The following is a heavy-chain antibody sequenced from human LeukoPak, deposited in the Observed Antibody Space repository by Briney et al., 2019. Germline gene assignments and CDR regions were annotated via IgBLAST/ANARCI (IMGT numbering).Heavy chain of an antibody. CDR2: ISYDGYNK. D-gene: IGHD5-18*01. J-gene: IGHJ3*02. CDR1: GFTFSTYG. V-gene: IGHV3-30*18. Sequence: GGSLRLSCAASGFTFSTYGMHWVRQAPGRGLEWVALISYDGYNKYYADSVKGRFTISRNNSKNTLYLQMNGLRAEDTAVYYCAKSDTAMIMGDAFDIWGQGTMVTVSS. CDR3: AKSDTAMIMGDAFDI.